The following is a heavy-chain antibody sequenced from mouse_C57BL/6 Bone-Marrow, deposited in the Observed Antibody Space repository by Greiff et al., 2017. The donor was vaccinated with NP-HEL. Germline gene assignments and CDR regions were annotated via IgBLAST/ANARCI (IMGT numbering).Heavy chain of an antibody. CDR1: GFNIKDYY. D-gene: IGHD3-2*02. CDR3: AEETAQASWFAY. CDR2: IDPEDGET. Sequence: EVKVVESGAELVKPGASVKLSCTASGFNIKDYYMHWVKQRTEQGLEWIGRIDPEDGETKYAPKFQGKATITADTSSNTAYLQLSSLTSEDTAVYYCAEETAQASWFAYWGQGTLVTVSA. J-gene: IGHJ3*01. V-gene: IGHV14-2*01.